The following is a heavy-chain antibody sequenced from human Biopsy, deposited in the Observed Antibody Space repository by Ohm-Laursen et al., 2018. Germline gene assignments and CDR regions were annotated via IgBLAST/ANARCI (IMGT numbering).Heavy chain of an antibody. J-gene: IGHJ6*02. Sequence: SLRLSCAAFGFSVSSYDMNWVRQAPGKGLEWISYISETSSHIYDADSVRGRFTVARDIAKNSLYLQLNSLRVEDTAVHYCARDSSRRAREGGMDVWGQGTTVTVSS. V-gene: IGHV3-21*01. CDR2: ISETSSHI. CDR1: GFSVSSYD. D-gene: IGHD6-6*01. CDR3: ARDSSRRAREGGMDV.